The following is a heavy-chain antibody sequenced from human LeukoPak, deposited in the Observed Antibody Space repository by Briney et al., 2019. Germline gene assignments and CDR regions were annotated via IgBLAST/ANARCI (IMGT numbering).Heavy chain of an antibody. CDR2: INPSGDST. D-gene: IGHD3-22*01. CDR3: ARGRHSYESSDYYYEGDAFDI. Sequence: ASVKVSCKASGDTFTSYYMHWVRQAPGQGLEWMGIINPSGDSTSSAQTFQGRVTMTRDMSTSTVYMALSSLRTEDTAVYYCARGRHSYESSDYYYEGDAFDIWGQGTMVTVSS. V-gene: IGHV1-46*01. CDR1: GDTFTSYY. J-gene: IGHJ3*02.